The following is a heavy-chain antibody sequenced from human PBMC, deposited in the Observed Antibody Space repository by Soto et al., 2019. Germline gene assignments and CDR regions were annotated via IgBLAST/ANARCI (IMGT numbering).Heavy chain of an antibody. CDR2: IYKSTTT. J-gene: IGHJ5*01. CDR3: ARGRYCLTGRCCTNWFDX. Sequence: SETLSLTFSVSGDSISTVDYFWAWIRQPPGQALEYIGYIYKSTTTYYNPSFESRVAISLDTSKSQFSLNVTSVTAADTAVYFCARGRYCLTGRCCTNWFDXWGQGTLVTVSX. D-gene: IGHD2-15*01. CDR1: GDSISTVDYF. V-gene: IGHV4-30-4*01.